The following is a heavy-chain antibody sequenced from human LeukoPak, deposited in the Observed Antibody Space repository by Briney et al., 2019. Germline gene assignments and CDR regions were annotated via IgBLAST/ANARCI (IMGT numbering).Heavy chain of an antibody. CDR3: ARLRWFGESGDWFDP. D-gene: IGHD3-10*01. CDR2: IHYSGST. J-gene: IGHJ5*02. Sequence: SETLSLTCTVSGGSISSSSYYWGWLRPPPGKGREWFGSIHYSGSTYYNPSLKSRATISVDTSKNQFSLKLSSMTAADTAVYYCARLRWFGESGDWFDPWGQGTLVTVSS. CDR1: GGSISSSSYY. V-gene: IGHV4-39*01.